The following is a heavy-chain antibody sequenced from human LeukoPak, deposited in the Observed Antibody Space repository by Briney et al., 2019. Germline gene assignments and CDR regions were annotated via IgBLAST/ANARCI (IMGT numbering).Heavy chain of an antibody. CDR3: ARGGPRGDHDFWSGPGWFDP. J-gene: IGHJ5*02. Sequence: GASVKVSCKASGYTFTSYDINWVRQATGQGLEWMGWMNPNSGNTGYAQKFQGRVTMTRNTSISTAYMELSSLRSEDTAVYYCARGGPRGDHDFWSGPGWFDPWGQGTLVTVSS. CDR2: MNPNSGNT. V-gene: IGHV1-8*01. D-gene: IGHD3-3*01. CDR1: GYTFTSYD.